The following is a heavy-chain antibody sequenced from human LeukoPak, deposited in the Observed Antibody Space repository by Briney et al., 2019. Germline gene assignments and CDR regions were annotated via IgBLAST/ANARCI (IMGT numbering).Heavy chain of an antibody. Sequence: GGSLRLSCAASGFTFSSYAMSWVRQAPGKGLEWVSAISGNGGNTYYADSVKGRFTIPRDNSKNTLYLQMNSLRAEDTAVYYCAKGARYQLLCWWFDPWGQGTLVTVSS. CDR2: ISGNGGNT. J-gene: IGHJ5*02. V-gene: IGHV3-23*01. CDR3: AKGARYQLLCWWFDP. D-gene: IGHD2-2*01. CDR1: GFTFSSYA.